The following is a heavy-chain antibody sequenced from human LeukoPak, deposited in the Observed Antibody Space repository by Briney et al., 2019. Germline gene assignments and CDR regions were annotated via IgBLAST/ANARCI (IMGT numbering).Heavy chain of an antibody. Sequence: ASVKVSCKASGGTFSSYAISWVRQAPGQGLEWMGGIIPIFGTANYAQKFQGRVTITADESTSTAYLELSSLRSEDTAVYYCARWPSSGWYGIEYYFDYWGQGTLVTVSS. J-gene: IGHJ4*02. CDR3: ARWPSSGWYGIEYYFDY. CDR2: IIPIFGTA. D-gene: IGHD6-19*01. V-gene: IGHV1-69*13. CDR1: GGTFSSYA.